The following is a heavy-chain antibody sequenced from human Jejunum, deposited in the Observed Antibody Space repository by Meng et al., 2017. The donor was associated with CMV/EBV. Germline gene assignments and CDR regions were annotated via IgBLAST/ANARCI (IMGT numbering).Heavy chain of an antibody. CDR1: GFSFSSYW. CDR2: IKHDGSDK. J-gene: IGHJ4*02. CDR3: ASTAGCDY. D-gene: IGHD6-19*01. V-gene: IGHV3-7*01. Sequence: SGSASGFSFSSYWMTWVRQAPGKGLEWVANIKHDGSDKYYVDSVKGRFTISRDNAKNSLYLQMNSLRVEDTATYYCASTAGCDYWGQGTLVTVSS.